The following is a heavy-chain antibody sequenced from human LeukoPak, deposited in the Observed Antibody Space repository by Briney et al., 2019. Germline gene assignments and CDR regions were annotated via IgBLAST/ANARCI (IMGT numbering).Heavy chain of an antibody. V-gene: IGHV3-23*01. CDR2: ISGSGGST. J-gene: IGHJ4*02. Sequence: GGSLRLSCAASGFTVSSNYMSWVRQAPGKGLEWVSAISGSGGSTYYADSVKGRFTISRDNSKNTLYLQMNSLRAEDTAVYYCAKDLIGYYYGSGSYLWGQGTLVTVSS. CDR3: AKDLIGYYYGSGSYL. CDR1: GFTVSSNY. D-gene: IGHD3-10*01.